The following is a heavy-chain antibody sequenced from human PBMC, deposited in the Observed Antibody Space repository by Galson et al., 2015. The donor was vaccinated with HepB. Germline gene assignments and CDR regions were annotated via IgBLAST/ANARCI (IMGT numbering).Heavy chain of an antibody. D-gene: IGHD2-8*01. V-gene: IGHV3-53*01. CDR2: IHSGGST. CDR1: GFSVSSNY. CDR3: ARVGTNTFDY. J-gene: IGHJ4*02. Sequence: SLRLSCAATGFSVSSNYMSWVRQAPGKGLEWVSVIHSGGSTYYADSVKGRFTISRDYSKNTVYLQMNSLRAEDTAMYYCARVGTNTFDYWGQGALVTVSS.